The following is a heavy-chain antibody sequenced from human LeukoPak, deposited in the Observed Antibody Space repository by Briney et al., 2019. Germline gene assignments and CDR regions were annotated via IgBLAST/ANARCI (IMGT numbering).Heavy chain of an antibody. Sequence: GGSLRLSCAASGFSFSVYWMHWVRQAPGKGLEWVSSISSSSSYIYYADSVKGRFTISRDNAKNSLYLQMNSLRAEDTAVYYCARGRYSSGWSDYWGQGTLVTVSS. CDR1: GFSFSVYW. CDR3: ARGRYSSGWSDY. V-gene: IGHV3-21*01. D-gene: IGHD6-19*01. CDR2: ISSSSSYI. J-gene: IGHJ4*02.